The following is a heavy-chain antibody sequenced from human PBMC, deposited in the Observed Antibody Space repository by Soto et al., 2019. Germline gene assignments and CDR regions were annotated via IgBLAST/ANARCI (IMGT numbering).Heavy chain of an antibody. Sequence: SVKVSCKASGGTFSSYAISWVRQAPGQGLEWMGGIIPIFGTANYAQKFQGRVTITADESTSTAYMELSSLRSEDTAVYYCARSTIFGVVIGNWFDLWGQGTLVTVSS. D-gene: IGHD3-3*01. CDR2: IIPIFGTA. CDR3: ARSTIFGVVIGNWFDL. CDR1: GGTFSSYA. J-gene: IGHJ5*02. V-gene: IGHV1-69*13.